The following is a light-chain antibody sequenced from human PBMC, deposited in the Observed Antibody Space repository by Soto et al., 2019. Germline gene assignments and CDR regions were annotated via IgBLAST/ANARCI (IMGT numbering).Light chain of an antibody. J-gene: IGKJ1*01. Sequence: ILLTQSPGTLSLSPGERTTLSCRASQSISRYLAWYQQKPGQVPRLLIYGASSRATGTPDRFSGSGSGTDFTLTINRLEPEDFALYYCQQYGSSPPTFGQGTKVDIK. CDR2: GAS. V-gene: IGKV3-20*01. CDR3: QQYGSSPPT. CDR1: QSISRY.